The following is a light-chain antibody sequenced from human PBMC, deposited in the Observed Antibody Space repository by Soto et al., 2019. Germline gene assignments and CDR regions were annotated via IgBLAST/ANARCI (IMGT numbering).Light chain of an antibody. J-gene: IGLJ2*01. Sequence: QSVLTQPPSVSGSPGPSVTITCTGTSSDVGTYNRVSWYQQPPGTAPKLIIYEVNNRPSGVPDRFSGSKSGNTASLTISGLQAEDEADYHCSLYTTSSSRVVFGGGTKLT. CDR3: SLYTTSSSRVV. CDR1: SSDVGTYNR. CDR2: EVN. V-gene: IGLV2-18*01.